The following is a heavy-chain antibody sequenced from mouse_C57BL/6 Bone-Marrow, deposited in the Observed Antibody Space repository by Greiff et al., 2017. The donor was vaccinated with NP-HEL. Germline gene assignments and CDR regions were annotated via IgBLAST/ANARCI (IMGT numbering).Heavy chain of an antibody. J-gene: IGHJ4*01. Sequence: QVQLQQPGAELVMPGASVKLSCKASGYTFTSYWMHWVKQRPGQGLEWIGEIDPSDSYTNYNQKFKGKSTLTVDKSSSTAYMQLSSLPSEDSAVYYCARRGYYYCSSIYAMDNWGQGTSVTVSS. CDR2: IDPSDSYT. V-gene: IGHV1-69*01. D-gene: IGHD1-1*01. CDR3: ARRGYYYCSSIYAMDN. CDR1: GYTFTSYW.